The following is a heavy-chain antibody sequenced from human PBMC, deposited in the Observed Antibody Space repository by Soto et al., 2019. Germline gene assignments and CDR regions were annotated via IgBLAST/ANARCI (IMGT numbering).Heavy chain of an antibody. J-gene: IGHJ4*02. CDR1: GGSISSNSYY. Sequence: QLQLQESGPGLVKPSETLSLACTVSGGSISSNSYYWDWIRQPPGKGLEWIGSMYYSGATYHNPSLQSRVTISVDTSKNQSSLHLSSVTAADTAVYYCARHAAYASVWGKSDGSDYWGQGTLVTVSS. D-gene: IGHD3-16*01. CDR3: ARHAAYASVWGKSDGSDY. V-gene: IGHV4-39*01. CDR2: MYYSGAT.